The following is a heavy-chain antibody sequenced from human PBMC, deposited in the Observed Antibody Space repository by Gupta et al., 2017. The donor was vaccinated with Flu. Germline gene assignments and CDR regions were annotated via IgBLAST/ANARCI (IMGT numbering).Heavy chain of an antibody. J-gene: IGHJ6*03. CDR3: AKDGPWTASCPYYCYYMDV. V-gene: IGHV3-30*18. D-gene: IGHD2-2*01. CDR1: GFTFSSYC. CDR2: KASDGSQK. Sequence: QMQLVESGGGVVQFGTSLSLSCAASGFTFSSYCMRWVRPGPGKGLEWVADKASDGSQKYYADSVMGRFTISRDNSKKTLSLEMDSLRVEDTAVYYCAKDGPWTASCPYYCYYMDVWGKGTTVTVSS.